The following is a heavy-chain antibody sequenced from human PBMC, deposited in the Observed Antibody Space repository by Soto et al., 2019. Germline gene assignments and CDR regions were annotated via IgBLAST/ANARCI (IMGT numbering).Heavy chain of an antibody. Sequence: EVQLVESGEGLVKPGGSVRLYCAASGFTFSNAWMSWVRQAPGKGLEWVGRIKSKSAGGTTEYDAPVKDRFTISRDDSKNTLYLQMNSLKIEDIAVYYCPRGHRSSGKIFDSWGQGTLVTVSS. J-gene: IGHJ4*02. CDR1: GFTFSNAW. D-gene: IGHD3-22*01. CDR3: PRGHRSSGKIFDS. V-gene: IGHV3-15*01. CDR2: IKSKSAGGTT.